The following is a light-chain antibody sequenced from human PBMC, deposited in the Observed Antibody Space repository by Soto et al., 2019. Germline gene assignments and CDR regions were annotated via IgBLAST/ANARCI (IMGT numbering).Light chain of an antibody. CDR2: AAS. J-gene: IGKJ4*01. CDR1: QGITNW. Sequence: DIQMTQSPSSVSASVGDRVTITCRASQGITNWLAWYQKKPGKAPKILIYAASGLPSGVPSRFSGSGSGTDFNLTISRLQPEDFATYDCQQDNSFTLTVGGGTQVDIK. CDR3: QQDNSFTLT. V-gene: IGKV1-12*01.